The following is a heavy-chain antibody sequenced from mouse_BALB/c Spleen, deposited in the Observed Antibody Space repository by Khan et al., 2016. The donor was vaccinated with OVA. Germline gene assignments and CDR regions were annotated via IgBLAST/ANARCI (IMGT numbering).Heavy chain of an antibody. D-gene: IGHD4-1*01. CDR3: TRFHWAY. V-gene: IGHV9-3-1*01. CDR1: GYTFTNYV. Sequence: QIQLVQSGPELKKPGETVKISCKASGYTFTNYVMNWVKQSPGKGLKWMGWINTYTGETTYADDLKGRFAISLETSASTAYLQINSLKNEDTATXFCTRFHWAYWGQGTTLTVSS. CDR2: INTYTGET. J-gene: IGHJ2*01.